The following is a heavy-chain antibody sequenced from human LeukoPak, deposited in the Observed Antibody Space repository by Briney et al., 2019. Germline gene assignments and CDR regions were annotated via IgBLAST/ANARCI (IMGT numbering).Heavy chain of an antibody. CDR3: ARGSHYSSGTLT. V-gene: IGHV4-39*07. J-gene: IGHJ4*02. CDR2: MYYSGST. CDR1: GGSISSSSDY. D-gene: IGHD6-19*01. Sequence: SETLSLTCTVSGGSISSSSDYWGWVRQPPGKGLEWIGSMYYSGSTYYNPSLKSRVTISVDTSKNQFSLKLSSVTAADTAVYYCARGSHYSSGTLTWGQGTLVTVSS.